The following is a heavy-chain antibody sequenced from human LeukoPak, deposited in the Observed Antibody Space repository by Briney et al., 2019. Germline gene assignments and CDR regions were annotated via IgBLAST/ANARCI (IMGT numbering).Heavy chain of an antibody. CDR2: IKVDGSEK. Sequence: GGSLRLSCVASGFTFSNYWMDWVRQAPGKGLEWVANIKVDGSEKYYVDSVKGRFTISRDNVKNSLYLQMNSLRAEDTAVYYCARFPPSDYDSSGFIDYFDYWGQGTPVTVSS. V-gene: IGHV3-7*01. CDR3: ARFPPSDYDSSGFIDYFDY. J-gene: IGHJ4*02. CDR1: GFTFSNYW. D-gene: IGHD3-22*01.